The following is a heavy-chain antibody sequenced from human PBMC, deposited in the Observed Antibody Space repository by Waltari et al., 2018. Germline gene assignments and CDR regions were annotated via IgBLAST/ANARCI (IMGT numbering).Heavy chain of an antibody. Sequence: QVQLVQSGAEVKKPGSSVKVSCKASGGTFSSYAISWVRQAPGQGLEWMGRIIPIFGTANYAQKFQGRVTITADKSTSTAYMELSSLRSEDTAVYYCARDSAKYYDFWSGYYYYFDYWGQGTLVTVSS. CDR3: ARDSAKYYDFWSGYYYYFDY. J-gene: IGHJ4*02. D-gene: IGHD3-3*01. V-gene: IGHV1-69*08. CDR2: IIPIFGTA. CDR1: GGTFSSYA.